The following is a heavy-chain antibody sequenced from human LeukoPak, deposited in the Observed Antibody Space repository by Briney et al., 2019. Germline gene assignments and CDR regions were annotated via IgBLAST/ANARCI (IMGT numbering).Heavy chain of an antibody. D-gene: IGHD1/OR15-1a*01. Sequence: GGSLRLSCAASGFIFTDYGMHWGRQAPGKGLEWLTFIRYDGSDKYYSDSVKSRFTISRDNSKHTPYLQMTSLTSDDTAVYYCPKEGTASKPSYLDHWGQGLLVTVSS. CDR2: IRYDGSDK. CDR3: PKEGTASKPSYLDH. CDR1: GFIFTDYG. V-gene: IGHV3-30*02. J-gene: IGHJ4*02.